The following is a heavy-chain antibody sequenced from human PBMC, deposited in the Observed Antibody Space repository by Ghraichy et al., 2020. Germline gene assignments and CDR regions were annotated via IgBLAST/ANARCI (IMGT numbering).Heavy chain of an antibody. Sequence: SETLSLTCTVSGGSISSGGYYWSWIRQHPGKGLEWIGYIYYSGSTYYNPSLKSRVTISVDTSKNQFSLKLSSVTAADTAVYYCARDRGDRAAAQYYFDYWGQGTLVTVYS. J-gene: IGHJ4*02. CDR1: GGSISSGGYY. CDR2: IYYSGST. V-gene: IGHV4-31*03. D-gene: IGHD6-13*01. CDR3: ARDRGDRAAAQYYFDY.